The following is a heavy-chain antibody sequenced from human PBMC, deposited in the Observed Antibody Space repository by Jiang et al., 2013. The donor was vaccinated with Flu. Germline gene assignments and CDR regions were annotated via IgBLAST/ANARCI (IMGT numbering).Heavy chain of an antibody. CDR3: ARVFYYFDNSGLPMCAFDL. V-gene: IGHV1-2*02. Sequence: TKYAQKFQGRVTMTRDTSITTAYMELSRLRSDDTAVYYCARVFYYFDNSGLPMCAFDLWGQGTMVTVSS. J-gene: IGHJ3*01. CDR2: T. D-gene: IGHD3-22*01.